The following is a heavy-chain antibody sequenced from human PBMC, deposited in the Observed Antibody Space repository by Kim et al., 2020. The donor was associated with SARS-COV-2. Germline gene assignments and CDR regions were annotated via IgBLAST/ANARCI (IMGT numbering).Heavy chain of an antibody. Sequence: SVKVSCKASGGTFSSYAISWVRQAPGQGLEWMGGIIPIFGTANYAQKFQGRVTITADESTSTAYMELSSLRSEDTAVYYCARDDVENPNSWPSYYYYYGMDVWGQGTTVTVSS. D-gene: IGHD6-13*01. CDR2: IIPIFGTA. J-gene: IGHJ6*02. CDR3: ARDDVENPNSWPSYYYYYGMDV. V-gene: IGHV1-69*13. CDR1: GGTFSSYA.